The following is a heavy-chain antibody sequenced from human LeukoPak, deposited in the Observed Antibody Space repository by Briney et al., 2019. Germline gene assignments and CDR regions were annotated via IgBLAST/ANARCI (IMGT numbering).Heavy chain of an antibody. CDR2: IYYSGST. D-gene: IGHD4-17*01. CDR1: GGSLSSGDYY. J-gene: IGHJ3*02. CDR3: ARGDYEAFDI. Sequence: SETLSLTCTVSGGSLSSGDYYWSWIRQPPGKGLEWIGYIYYSGSTYYNPSLKSRVTISVDTSKNQFSLKPSAVTAADTAVYYCARGDYEAFDIWGQGTMVTVSS. V-gene: IGHV4-30-4*01.